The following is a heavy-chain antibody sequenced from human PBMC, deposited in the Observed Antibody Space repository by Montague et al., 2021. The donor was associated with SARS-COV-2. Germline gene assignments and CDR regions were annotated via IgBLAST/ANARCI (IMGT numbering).Heavy chain of an antibody. CDR1: GFTFSRFW. Sequence: SLRLSCAASGFTFSRFWMSWVRQAPGKGLEWVANIKEDGSEKNYVDSVKGRFTISRDNAKNTLYLQMNSLRAEDTAVYYCARAAAGYYYYGMDVWGQGTTVTVSS. CDR2: IKEDGSEK. D-gene: IGHD6-13*01. V-gene: IGHV3-7*03. CDR3: ARAAAGYYYYGMDV. J-gene: IGHJ6*02.